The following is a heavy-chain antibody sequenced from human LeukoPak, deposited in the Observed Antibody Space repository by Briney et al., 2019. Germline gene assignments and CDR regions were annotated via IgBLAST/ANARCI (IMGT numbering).Heavy chain of an antibody. CDR2: IISDGIST. CDR1: AFSLGSYG. V-gene: IGHV3-74*01. Sequence: GASLRPSCAASAFSLGSYGMRSVRQAAGEGLVWVSCIISDGISTSYADCVKGRFTLSTDNANNTLYLQMNSLRAEDTAVYYCAKGGATVIAYWGQGTLVTVSS. J-gene: IGHJ4*02. D-gene: IGHD4-17*01. CDR3: AKGGATVIAY.